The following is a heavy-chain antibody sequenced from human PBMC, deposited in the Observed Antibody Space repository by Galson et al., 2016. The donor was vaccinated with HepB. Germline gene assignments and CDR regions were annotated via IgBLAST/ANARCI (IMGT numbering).Heavy chain of an antibody. CDR1: GFPFSNYG. CDR3: AIDPSQWHDLLFGN. Sequence: SLRLSCAATGFPFSNYGMHWGRQAPGKGLEWAAVISYDGTKKYYADSVKGRFTISRDNSKNTLYLHMNSLRVEDTAIYYCAIDPSQWHDLLFGNWAQGTLVTVSA. CDR2: ISYDGTKK. V-gene: IGHV3-30*03. D-gene: IGHD6-19*01. J-gene: IGHJ4*02.